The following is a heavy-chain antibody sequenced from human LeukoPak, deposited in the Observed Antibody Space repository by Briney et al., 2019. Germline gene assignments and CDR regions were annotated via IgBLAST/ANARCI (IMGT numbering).Heavy chain of an antibody. CDR3: ARGYCSGGSCYRIMDV. D-gene: IGHD2-15*01. CDR2: ISSSSSYI. V-gene: IGHV3-21*01. Sequence: GGSLRLSCAASGFTFSSYSMNWVRQAPGKGLEWVSSISSSSSYIYYADSVKGRFTISRDNAKNSLYLQMNSLRAEDTAVYYCARGYCSGGSCYRIMDVWGQGTTVTVSS. J-gene: IGHJ6*02. CDR1: GFTFSSYS.